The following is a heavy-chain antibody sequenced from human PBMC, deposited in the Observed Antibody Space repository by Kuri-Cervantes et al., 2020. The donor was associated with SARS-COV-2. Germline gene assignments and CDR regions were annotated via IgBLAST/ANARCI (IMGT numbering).Heavy chain of an antibody. V-gene: IGHV1-24*01. CDR2: FDPEDGET. CDR3: ARDEAYCSDSCPPPVGAFDV. CDR1: GYTLTELS. Sequence: ASVKVSCKVSGYTLTELSMHWVRQAPGKGLEWMGGFDPEDGETIYAQKFQGRVTMTEDTSTDTAYMELSSLRSEDTGVYYCARDEAYCSDSCPPPVGAFDVWGHGTVVTVSS. J-gene: IGHJ3*01. D-gene: IGHD2-15*01.